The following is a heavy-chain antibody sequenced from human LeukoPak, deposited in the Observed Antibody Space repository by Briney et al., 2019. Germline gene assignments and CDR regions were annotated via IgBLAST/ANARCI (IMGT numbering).Heavy chain of an antibody. CDR1: GGTFSSYA. D-gene: IGHD3-3*01. CDR3: AREGILEWLLYGSMSRWYFDY. CDR2: IIPIFGTA. J-gene: IGHJ4*02. V-gene: IGHV1-69*13. Sequence: SVKVSCKASGGTFSSYAISWVRQAPGQGLEWMGGIIPIFGTANYAQKFQGRVTITADESTSTAYMELSSLRSEDTAVYYCAREGILEWLLYGSMSRWYFDYWGQGTLVTVSS.